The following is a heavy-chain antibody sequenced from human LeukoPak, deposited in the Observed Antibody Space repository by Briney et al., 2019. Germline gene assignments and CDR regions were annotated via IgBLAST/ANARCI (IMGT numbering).Heavy chain of an antibody. J-gene: IGHJ6*03. V-gene: IGHV4-34*01. CDR3: ARARYSSSRRGPYYDYMDV. D-gene: IGHD6-6*01. Sequence: SETLSLTCAVYGGSFSGYYWSWIRQPPGKGLEWIGEINHSGSTNYNPSLKSRVTISVDTSKNQFSLKLSSVTAADTAVYYCARARYSSSRRGPYYDYMDVWGKGTTVTVSS. CDR2: INHSGST. CDR1: GGSFSGYY.